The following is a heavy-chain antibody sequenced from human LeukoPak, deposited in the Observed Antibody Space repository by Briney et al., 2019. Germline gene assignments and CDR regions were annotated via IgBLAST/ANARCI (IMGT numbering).Heavy chain of an antibody. J-gene: IGHJ4*02. Sequence: GASVKVSFKASGYTFTAYYMHWVRQAPGQGLEWMGWINPNSGGTNYAQKFQGRVTMTRDTSISTAYMDLSRLRSDDTAVYYCARGFSTMLRGAPPSWKLDYWGQGTLVTVSS. CDR3: ARGFSTMLRGAPPSWKLDY. CDR1: GYTFTAYY. D-gene: IGHD3-10*01. V-gene: IGHV1-2*02. CDR2: INPNSGGT.